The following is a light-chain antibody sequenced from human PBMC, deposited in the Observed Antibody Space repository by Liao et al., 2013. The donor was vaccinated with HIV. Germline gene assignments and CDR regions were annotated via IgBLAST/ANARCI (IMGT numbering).Light chain of an antibody. CDR3: QAWDSSNGV. CDR1: KLGDKY. V-gene: IGLV3-1*01. J-gene: IGLJ7*01. Sequence: SYELTQPPSVSVSPGQTASITCSGDKLGDKYACWYQQKPGQSPVLVIYQDSKRPSGIPERFSGSNSGNTATLTISGTQAMDEADYYCQAWDSSNGVVGG. CDR2: QDS.